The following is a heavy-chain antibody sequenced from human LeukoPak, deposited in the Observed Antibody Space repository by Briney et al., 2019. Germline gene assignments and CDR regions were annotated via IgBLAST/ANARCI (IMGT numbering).Heavy chain of an antibody. J-gene: IGHJ4*02. V-gene: IGHV4-39*07. CDR3: ARRARTPVVVVTRFDY. CDR2: SGST. D-gene: IGHD2-15*01. Sequence: SGSTYYNPSLKSRVTISVDTSKNQFSLKLSSVTAADTAVYYCARRARTPVVVVTRFDYWGQGTLVTVSS.